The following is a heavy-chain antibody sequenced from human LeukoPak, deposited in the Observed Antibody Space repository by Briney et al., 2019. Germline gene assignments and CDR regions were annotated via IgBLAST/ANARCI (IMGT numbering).Heavy chain of an antibody. Sequence: GGSLRLSCAAPGFTFSSYWMSWVRQAPGKGLEWVANIKQDGSEKYYVDSVKGRFTISRDNAKNSLYLQMNSLRAEDTAVYYCARDRDSGYGFRFDPWGQGTLVTVSS. D-gene: IGHD5-12*01. J-gene: IGHJ5*02. CDR1: GFTFSSYW. V-gene: IGHV3-7*01. CDR2: IKQDGSEK. CDR3: ARDRDSGYGFRFDP.